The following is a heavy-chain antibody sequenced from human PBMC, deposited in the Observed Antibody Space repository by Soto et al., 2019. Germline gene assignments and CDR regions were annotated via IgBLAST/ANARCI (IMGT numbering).Heavy chain of an antibody. V-gene: IGHV3-74*01. J-gene: IGHJ4*02. CDR3: AILPRDYEGY. D-gene: IGHD3-22*01. Sequence: EVQLVESGGGLVQPGGSLRLSCAASGFNFNIYSMHWVRQAPGKGLVWVSRVNSVGTRADYADSVKGRFTISRDSAKNTLYLHMNNLGAEETSVYFCAILPRDYEGYWGQGTLVIVSS. CDR2: VNSVGTRA. CDR1: GFNFNIYS.